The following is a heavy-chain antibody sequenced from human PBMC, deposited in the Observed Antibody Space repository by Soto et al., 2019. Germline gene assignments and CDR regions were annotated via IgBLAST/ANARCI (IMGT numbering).Heavy chain of an antibody. V-gene: IGHV3-23*01. D-gene: IGHD3-10*01. J-gene: IGHJ2*01. Sequence: EVQLLDSGGGLVQPGGSLSLSCAASGFTFSGYALTWVRQAPGKGLGWVSAISGGGDATFYADSVKGRFTISRDNSKNTLYLQMNTLRAEDTAVYYCARKVSGSTGRPDLWYFDLWGRGTLVTVSS. CDR3: ARKVSGSTGRPDLWYFDL. CDR1: GFTFSGYA. CDR2: ISGGGDAT.